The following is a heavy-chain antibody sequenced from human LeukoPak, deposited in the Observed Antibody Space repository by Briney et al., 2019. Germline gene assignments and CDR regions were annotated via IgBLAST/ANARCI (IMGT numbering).Heavy chain of an antibody. J-gene: IGHJ3*02. V-gene: IGHV3-23*01. Sequence: GGSLRLSCAASGFTFSSYARSWVRQAPGKGLEWVSAISGSGGSTYYVDSVKGRFTISRDNSKNTLYLQMNSLRAEDTAVYYCAKTARRKLLWFGELLSSVAFDIWGQGTMVTVSS. D-gene: IGHD3-10*01. CDR2: ISGSGGST. CDR1: GFTFSSYA. CDR3: AKTARRKLLWFGELLSSVAFDI.